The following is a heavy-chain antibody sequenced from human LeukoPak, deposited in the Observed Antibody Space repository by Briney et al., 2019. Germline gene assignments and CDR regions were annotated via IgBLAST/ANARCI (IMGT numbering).Heavy chain of an antibody. CDR1: GFTFSSYS. J-gene: IGHJ4*02. V-gene: IGHV3-48*04. Sequence: GGSLRLSCAASGFTFSSYSMNWVRQAPGKGLEWVSYISSSSSTIYYADSVKGRFTISRDNAKNSLYLQMNSLRAEDTAVYYCARDAVDIVATPYFDYWGQGTLVTVSS. CDR2: ISSSSSTI. D-gene: IGHD5-12*01. CDR3: ARDAVDIVATPYFDY.